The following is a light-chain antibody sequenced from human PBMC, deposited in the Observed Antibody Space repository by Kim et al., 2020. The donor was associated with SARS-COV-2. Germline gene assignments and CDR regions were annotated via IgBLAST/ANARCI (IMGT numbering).Light chain of an antibody. CDR2: RAS. V-gene: IGKV3-15*01. J-gene: IGKJ4*01. CDR3: QQYNEWPLT. CDR1: QGVDSN. Sequence: EIVMTQSPATLSLSPGESATLSCRASQGVDSNLAWYQQRPGQAPRLLMSRASTRATGVPARFSGSGSGTAFTLTVSSLQSEDFAVYYCQQYNEWPLTFGGGTKVDI.